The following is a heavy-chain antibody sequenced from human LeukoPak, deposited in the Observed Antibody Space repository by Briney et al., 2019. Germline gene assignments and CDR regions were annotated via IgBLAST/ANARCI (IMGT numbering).Heavy chain of an antibody. V-gene: IGHV1-18*01. D-gene: IGHD1-26*01. CDR2: ISANNGHK. CDR1: GYSFTSYG. CDR3: ARVPVQYSGSFYYFDY. Sequence: ASVKVSCKAYGYSFTSYGISWVRQAPGQGLEWMGWISANNGHKNYAQKFQGRVTMITDTSTSTANMELSSLRSEDTAVYYCARVPVQYSGSFYYFDYWGQGTLVTVSS. J-gene: IGHJ4*02.